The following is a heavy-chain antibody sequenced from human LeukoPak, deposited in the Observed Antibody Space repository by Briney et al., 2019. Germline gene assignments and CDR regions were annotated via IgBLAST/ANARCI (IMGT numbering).Heavy chain of an antibody. D-gene: IGHD2-15*01. CDR3: ARELVYCSGGSCYSGGIDY. Sequence: SETPSLTCTVSGGSISSYYWSWIRQPPGKGLEWIGYIYYSGSTNYNPSLKSRVTISVDTSKNQFSLKLSSVTAADTAVYYCARELVYCSGGSCYSGGIDYWGQGTLVTVSS. CDR2: IYYSGST. CDR1: GGSISSYY. J-gene: IGHJ4*02. V-gene: IGHV4-59*01.